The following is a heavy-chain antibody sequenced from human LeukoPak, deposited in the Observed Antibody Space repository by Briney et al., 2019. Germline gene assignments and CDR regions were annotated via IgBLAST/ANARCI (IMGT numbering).Heavy chain of an antibody. CDR3: AAGWLEEGLGY. CDR2: IIVGSGNT. V-gene: IGHV1-58*01. CDR1: GFTFTSSA. Sequence: GTSVKVSCKASGFTFTSSAVQWVRQARGQRLEWIGWIIVGSGNTNYAQKFQERVTITRDMSTSTAYMELSSLRSDDTAVYYCAAGWLEEGLGYWGQGTLVTVSS. D-gene: IGHD3-10*01. J-gene: IGHJ4*02.